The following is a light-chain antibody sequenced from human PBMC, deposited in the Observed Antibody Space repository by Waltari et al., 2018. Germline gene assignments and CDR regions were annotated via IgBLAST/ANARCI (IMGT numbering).Light chain of an antibody. V-gene: IGKV3-20*01. Sequence: ELVLTQSPGTLSLSPGERATLSCRASQSVSRSYLAWYQHKPGQAPRLVIYGASSRAAGIPDRFSGSGSGTDFTLTISRLEPEDFAVYYCQQYGTSPPLTFGGGTKVEIK. CDR1: QSVSRSY. J-gene: IGKJ4*01. CDR2: GAS. CDR3: QQYGTSPPLT.